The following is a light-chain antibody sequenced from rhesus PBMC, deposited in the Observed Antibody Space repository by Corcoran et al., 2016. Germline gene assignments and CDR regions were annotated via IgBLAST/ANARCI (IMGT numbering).Light chain of an antibody. Sequence: DIVMTQTPLSLPITPGEPASISCRSSQSLLQSNGNTYLHWFLQKPGQSPQLLIYGGSNRASGVPDRFSGSGSTTYLTLKSSKVEAKDAGVYYCVQATTFPRTFGQGTKVEIK. J-gene: IGKJ1*01. CDR1: QSLLQSNGNTY. CDR2: GGS. CDR3: VQATTFPRT. V-gene: IGKV2-72*01.